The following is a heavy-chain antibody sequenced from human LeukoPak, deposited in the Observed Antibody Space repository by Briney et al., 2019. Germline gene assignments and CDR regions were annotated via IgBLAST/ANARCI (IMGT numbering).Heavy chain of an antibody. CDR2: IYTSGST. D-gene: IGHD5-18*01. Sequence: SETLSLTCTVSGGSISSYYWSWIRQPAGKGLEWIGRIYTSGSTNYNPSLKSRVTMSVDTSKNQLSLKLSSVTAADTAVYYCARRGYPRDAFDIWGQGTMVTVSS. CDR3: ARRGYPRDAFDI. V-gene: IGHV4-4*07. CDR1: GGSISSYY. J-gene: IGHJ3*02.